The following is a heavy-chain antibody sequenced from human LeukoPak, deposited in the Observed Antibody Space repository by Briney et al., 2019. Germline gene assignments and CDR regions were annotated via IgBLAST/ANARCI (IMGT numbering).Heavy chain of an antibody. J-gene: IGHJ4*02. CDR3: ASSTTVTTASIY. CDR2: IYPGDSDT. D-gene: IGHD4-17*01. Sequence: GESLKISCKVSGYSFTNYGVVWVRQMPGKGLEWMAMIYPGDSDTTYSPSFQGQVTISADKSINTAYLQWSSLKASDTAMYYCASSTTVTTASIYWGQGTLVIVSS. CDR1: GYSFTNYG. V-gene: IGHV5-51*01.